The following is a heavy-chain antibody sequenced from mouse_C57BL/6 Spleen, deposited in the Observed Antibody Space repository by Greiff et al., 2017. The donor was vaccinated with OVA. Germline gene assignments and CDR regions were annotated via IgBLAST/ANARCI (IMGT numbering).Heavy chain of an antibody. J-gene: IGHJ1*03. V-gene: IGHV1-76*01. CDR2: IYPGSGNT. CDR1: GYTFTDYY. CDR3: AREGTGTGYFDV. D-gene: IGHD4-1*01. Sequence: QVQLQQSGAELVRPGASVKLSCKASGYTFTDYYINWVKQRPGQGLEWIARIYPGSGNTYYNEKFKGKATLTAEKSSSTAYMQLSSLTSEDSAVYFCAREGTGTGYFDVWGTGTTVTVSS.